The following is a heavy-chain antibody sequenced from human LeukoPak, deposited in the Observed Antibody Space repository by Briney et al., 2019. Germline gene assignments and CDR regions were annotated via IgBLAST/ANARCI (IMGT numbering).Heavy chain of an antibody. D-gene: IGHD5-24*01. V-gene: IGHV4-61*02. CDR2: IYTSGST. CDR1: GGSISSGSYY. J-gene: IGHJ1*01. CDR3: ARSNGYNPLYFQH. Sequence: PSQTLSLTCTVSGGSISSGSYYWSWIRQPAGKGLEWIGRIYTSGSTNYNPSLKSRVTTSVDTSKNQFSLKLSSVTAADTAVYYCARSNGYNPLYFQHWGQGTLVTVSS.